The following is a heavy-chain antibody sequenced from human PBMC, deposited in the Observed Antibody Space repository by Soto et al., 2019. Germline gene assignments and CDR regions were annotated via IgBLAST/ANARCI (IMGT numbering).Heavy chain of an antibody. D-gene: IGHD3-3*01. CDR1: GFTFSSYW. Sequence: GSLRLSCAASGFTFSSYWMSWVRQAPGKGLEWVANIKQDGSEKYYVDSVKGRFTISRDNAKNSLYLQMNSLRAEDTAVYYCARVLRFLEWLFWDYWGQGTLVTVS. V-gene: IGHV3-7*01. J-gene: IGHJ4*02. CDR2: IKQDGSEK. CDR3: ARVLRFLEWLFWDY.